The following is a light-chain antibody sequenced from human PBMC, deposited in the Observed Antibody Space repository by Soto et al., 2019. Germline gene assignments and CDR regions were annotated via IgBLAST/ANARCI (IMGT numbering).Light chain of an antibody. V-gene: IGKV3-11*01. CDR2: DAS. Sequence: EIVLTQSPATLSLSPGERATLSCRASQSVSSYLVWYQQKPGQVPRLLIYDASNRATGIPARFGGSGSGTGFTLTISGLEPEDSAGYYCHQRSDWPSTFGGGTKVEIK. J-gene: IGKJ4*01. CDR3: HQRSDWPST. CDR1: QSVSSY.